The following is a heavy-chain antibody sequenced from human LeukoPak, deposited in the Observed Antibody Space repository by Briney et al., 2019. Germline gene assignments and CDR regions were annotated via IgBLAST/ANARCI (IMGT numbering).Heavy chain of an antibody. D-gene: IGHD2-2*01. Sequence: GGSLRLSCAASGFTFSSYAMHWVRQAPGKGLEWVAVISYDGSKKCYADSVKGRFTISRDNSKNTLYLQMNSLRAEDTAVYYCARDRTDEAFDIWGQGTMVTVSS. V-gene: IGHV3-30*04. J-gene: IGHJ3*02. CDR3: ARDRTDEAFDI. CDR1: GFTFSSYA. CDR2: ISYDGSKK.